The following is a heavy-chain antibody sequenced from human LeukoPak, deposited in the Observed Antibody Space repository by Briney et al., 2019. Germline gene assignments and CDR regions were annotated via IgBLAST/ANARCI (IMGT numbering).Heavy chain of an antibody. D-gene: IGHD3-9*01. Sequence: SETLSLTCTVSGGSISSYYWSWIRQPPGKGLEWIGYIYYSGSTNYNPSLKSRVAISVDTSKNQFSLKLSSVTAADTAVYYCASSLRYFDWTLRFGMDVWGQGTTVTVSS. CDR2: IYYSGST. CDR1: GGSISSYY. V-gene: IGHV4-59*08. CDR3: ASSLRYFDWTLRFGMDV. J-gene: IGHJ6*02.